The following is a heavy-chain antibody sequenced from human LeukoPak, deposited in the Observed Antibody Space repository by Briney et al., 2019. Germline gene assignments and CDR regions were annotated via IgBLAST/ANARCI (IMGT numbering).Heavy chain of an antibody. D-gene: IGHD5-18*01. Sequence: PGGSLRLSCAASGFTFSSYWMHWVRQAPGKGLVWVSRINGDGSTTSYADSVKGRFTISRDNAKNTLYLQMNSLRAEDTAVYYCARDDAGYSYDPRGWFDPWGQGTLVTVSS. CDR3: ARDDAGYSYDPRGWFDP. J-gene: IGHJ5*02. V-gene: IGHV3-74*01. CDR1: GFTFSSYW. CDR2: INGDGSTT.